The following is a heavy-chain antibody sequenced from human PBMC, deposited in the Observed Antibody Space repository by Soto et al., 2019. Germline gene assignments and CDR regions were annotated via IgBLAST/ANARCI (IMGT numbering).Heavy chain of an antibody. CDR3: ARAGGTTVTGLWHFDS. V-gene: IGHV3-33*01. J-gene: IGHJ4*02. CDR1: GVTFNTYS. CDR2: IWYDGTQK. Sequence: QVHLEESGGGVVQPGRSLRLSCEASGVTFNTYSMHWVRQPPGKGLEWLAAIWYDGTQKYYADSVKGRFIISRDNSKKTLHLEMNSLRAEDTAVYYCARAGGTTVTGLWHFDSWGQGTLVTVSS. D-gene: IGHD4-17*01.